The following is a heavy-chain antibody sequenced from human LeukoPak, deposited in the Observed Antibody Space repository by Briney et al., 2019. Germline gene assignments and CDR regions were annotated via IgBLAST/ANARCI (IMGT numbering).Heavy chain of an antibody. CDR1: GFTFSSSW. D-gene: IGHD1-14*01. J-gene: IGHJ6*03. V-gene: IGHV3-7*01. Sequence: GGSLRLSCAAPGFTFSSSWMSWVRQAPGKGLEWVANIEQDGSEKYYVDSVKGRFTISRDNAKNSLYLQMNSLRAEDTAVYYCARDGFYYYYYMDVWGKGTTVTVSS. CDR2: IEQDGSEK. CDR3: ARDGFYYYYYMDV.